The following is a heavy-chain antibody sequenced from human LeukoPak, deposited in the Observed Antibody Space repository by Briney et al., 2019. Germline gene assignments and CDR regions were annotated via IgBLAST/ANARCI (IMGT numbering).Heavy chain of an antibody. Sequence: PSETLSLTCAVYGEFFSGYYWSWLRQPPGKGLEWIGEINHSGSTNYNPSLKSRVTISVDTSKNQFSLKLSSVTAADTAVYYCASGSYYFDYWGQGTPVTVSS. CDR1: GEFFSGYY. D-gene: IGHD1-26*01. CDR3: ASGSYYFDY. J-gene: IGHJ4*02. CDR2: INHSGST. V-gene: IGHV4-34*01.